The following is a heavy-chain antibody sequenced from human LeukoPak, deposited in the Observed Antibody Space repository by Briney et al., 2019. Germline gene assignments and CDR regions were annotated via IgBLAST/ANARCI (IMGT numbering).Heavy chain of an antibody. CDR2: INHSGST. CDR1: GGSFSGYY. CDR3: ASGALPVAGTVPPFDY. D-gene: IGHD6-19*01. Sequence: SETLSLTCAVYGGSFSGYYWSWIRQPPGKGLEWIGEINHSGSTNYNPSLKSRVTISVDTSKDQFSLKLSSVTAADTAVYYCASGALPVAGTVPPFDYWGQGTLVTVSS. V-gene: IGHV4-34*01. J-gene: IGHJ4*02.